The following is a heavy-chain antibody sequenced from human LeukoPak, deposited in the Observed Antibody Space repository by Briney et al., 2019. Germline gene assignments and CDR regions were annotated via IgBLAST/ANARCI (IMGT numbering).Heavy chain of an antibody. D-gene: IGHD5-18*01. V-gene: IGHV1-18*01. Sequence: ASVKVSCKASGYTFTSYGITWVRQAPGQGLEWMGWISAYSGNTNVAQKIQGRVTMTTDTSTSTAYLELRSLRSEDTAVYYCARERGYTYAYYDYWGQGPLVTVSS. CDR1: GYTFTSYG. CDR3: ARERGYTYAYYDY. J-gene: IGHJ4*02. CDR2: ISAYSGNT.